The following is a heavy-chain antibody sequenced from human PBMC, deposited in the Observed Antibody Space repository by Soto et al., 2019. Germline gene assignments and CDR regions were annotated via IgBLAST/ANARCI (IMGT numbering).Heavy chain of an antibody. D-gene: IGHD3-22*01. CDR1: GFTFSNAW. CDR3: TAPPVEDSSGYYYNGYFDY. V-gene: IGHV3-15*01. J-gene: IGHJ4*02. Sequence: EVQLVESGGGLVKPGGSLRLSCAASGFTFSNAWMSWVRQAPGKGLEWVGRIKSKTDGGTTDYAAPVKGRFTISRDDSKNTLYLQMNSLKTEDTAVSYCTAPPVEDSSGYYYNGYFDYWGQGTLVTVSS. CDR2: IKSKTDGGTT.